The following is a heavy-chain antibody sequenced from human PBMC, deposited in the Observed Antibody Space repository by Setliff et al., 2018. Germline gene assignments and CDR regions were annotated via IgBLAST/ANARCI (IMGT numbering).Heavy chain of an antibody. V-gene: IGHV3-48*03. CDR3: SRDLQGSGDYVVDY. J-gene: IGHJ4*02. Sequence: PGGSLRLSCAASGFTFSTYEMNWVRQAPGKGLEWVSYISSSGNTIYYADSVKGRFTISRDNAKNSLYLQMNSLRVEDTAVYYCSRDLQGSGDYVVDYWGQGTLVTVSS. CDR1: GFTFSTYE. CDR2: ISSSGNTI. D-gene: IGHD4-17*01.